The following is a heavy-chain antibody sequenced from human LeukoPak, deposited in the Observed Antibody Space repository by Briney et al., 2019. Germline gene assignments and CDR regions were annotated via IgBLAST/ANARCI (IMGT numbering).Heavy chain of an antibody. Sequence: PSETLSLICAVYGGSFSGYYWSWIRQPPGKGLEWIGEINHSGSTNYNPSLKSRVTISVDTSKNQFSLKLSSVTAADTAVYYCARGRRRGMYFDYWGQGTLVTVSS. CDR1: GGSFSGYY. D-gene: IGHD1-26*01. V-gene: IGHV4-34*01. CDR3: ARGRRRGMYFDY. J-gene: IGHJ4*02. CDR2: INHSGST.